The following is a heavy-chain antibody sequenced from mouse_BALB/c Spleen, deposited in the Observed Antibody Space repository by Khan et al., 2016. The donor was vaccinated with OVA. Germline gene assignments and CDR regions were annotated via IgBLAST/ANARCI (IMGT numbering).Heavy chain of an antibody. D-gene: IGHD2-3*01. CDR3: AGWHRDY. CDR2: IDPANGNT. J-gene: IGHJ2*01. Sequence: VQLQQSGAELVKPGASVKLSCTASGFNIKDTYMHWVKQRPEQGLEWIGRIDPANGNTEFDPKFQGKATITADTSSNTAYLQLSRLTSDDTAVSYFAGWHRDYWGQGTTLTVSS. CDR1: GFNIKDTY. V-gene: IGHV14-3*02.